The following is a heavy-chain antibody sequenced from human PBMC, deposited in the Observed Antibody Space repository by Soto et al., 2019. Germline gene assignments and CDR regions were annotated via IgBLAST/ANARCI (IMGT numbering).Heavy chain of an antibody. CDR3: ARDPDYDFWSGDAFDI. Sequence: ASVKVSCKASGYAFTSYGISWVLQAPGQGLEWMGWISAYNGNTNYAQKLQGRVTMTTDTSTSTAYMELRSLRSDDTDVYYCARDPDYDFWSGDAFDIWGQGTMVTVSS. D-gene: IGHD3-3*01. J-gene: IGHJ3*02. CDR1: GYAFTSYG. CDR2: ISAYNGNT. V-gene: IGHV1-18*04.